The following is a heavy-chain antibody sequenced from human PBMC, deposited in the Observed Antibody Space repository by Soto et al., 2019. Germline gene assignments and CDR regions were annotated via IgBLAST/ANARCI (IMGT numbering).Heavy chain of an antibody. V-gene: IGHV3-30*03. D-gene: IGHD2-15*01. J-gene: IGHJ6*03. CDR2: ISYDGSNK. CDR3: ATEGVVAATRNYYYYHVYV. CDR1: GFTFSSYG. Sequence: QVQLVESGGGVVQPGRSLRLSCAASGFTFSSYGMHWVRQAPGKGMERVAVISYDGSNKYYADSVRGRFTISRDNSKNPLYLQMNSLRAEDTAVYYCATEGVVAATRNYYYYHVYVWGKGTTVTVSS.